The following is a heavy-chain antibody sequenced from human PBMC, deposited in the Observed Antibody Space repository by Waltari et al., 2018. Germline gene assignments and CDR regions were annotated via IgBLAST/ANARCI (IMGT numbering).Heavy chain of an antibody. CDR3: ASLQETYDLDAFDI. J-gene: IGHJ3*02. CDR1: GFTFSRYE. Sequence: EVQLVESGGGLVQPGGSLRLSCAAYGFTFSRYEMNWVRQAPGKGLEWVSYISSSGSTIYYADSEKGRFTISRDNAKNSLYLQMNSLRAEDTAVYYCASLQETYDLDAFDIWGQGTMVTVSS. D-gene: IGHD3-22*01. CDR2: ISSSGSTI. V-gene: IGHV3-48*03.